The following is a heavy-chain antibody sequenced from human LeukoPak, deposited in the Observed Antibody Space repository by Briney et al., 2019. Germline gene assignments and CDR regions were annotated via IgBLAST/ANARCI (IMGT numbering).Heavy chain of an antibody. CDR3: AKEGSIAASPWEYDY. CDR1: GFTVSSYA. D-gene: IGHD6-6*01. Sequence: GGSLRLSCAASGFTVSSYAMSWVRQTPGKGLEWVSAISGSGGSTYYADSVKSRFTISRDNSKNTLYLQMNSLRAEDTAVYYCAKEGSIAASPWEYDYWGQGTLVTVSS. J-gene: IGHJ4*02. V-gene: IGHV3-23*01. CDR2: ISGSGGST.